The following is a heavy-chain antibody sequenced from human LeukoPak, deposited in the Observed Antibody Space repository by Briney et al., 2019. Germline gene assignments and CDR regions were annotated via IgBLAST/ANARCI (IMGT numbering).Heavy chain of an antibody. CDR1: GFTFSNYA. V-gene: IGHV3-23*01. D-gene: IGHD4-17*01. CDR3: SRGAGDGDDF. CDR2: ISGSGGST. J-gene: IGHJ4*02. Sequence: PGGSLRVSCAASGFTFSNYAMSWVRQAPGKGLEWVSVISGSGGSTYYADSVKGQFTIFRDNSKNTVYPQMNSLRVDDTAVYYCSRGAGDGDDFGGQGQLFSVSS.